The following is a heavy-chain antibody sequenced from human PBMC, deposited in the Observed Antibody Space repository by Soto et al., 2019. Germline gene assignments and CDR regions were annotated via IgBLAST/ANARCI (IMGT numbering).Heavy chain of an antibody. J-gene: IGHJ6*02. Sequence: PSETLSLTCAVYGGSFSGYYWSWIRQPPGKGLEWIGEINHSGSTNYNPSLKSRVTISVDTSKNQFSPKLSSVTAADTAVYYCARGPFAAMVSDYYYYGMDVWGQGTTVTVSS. CDR3: ARGPFAAMVSDYYYYGMDV. D-gene: IGHD5-18*01. CDR1: GGSFSGYY. V-gene: IGHV4-34*01. CDR2: INHSGST.